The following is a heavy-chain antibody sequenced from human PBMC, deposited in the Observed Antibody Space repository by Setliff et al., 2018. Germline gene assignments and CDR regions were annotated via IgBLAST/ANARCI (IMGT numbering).Heavy chain of an antibody. CDR3: ARDHIYRGGSWYDYFDS. CDR2: IKQDGNQK. J-gene: IGHJ4*02. V-gene: IGHV3-7*01. D-gene: IGHD2-15*01. CDR1: GFTFSRYW. Sequence: PGGSLRLSCAASGFTFSRYWMSWVRQAPGKGLEWVANIKQDGNQKYYVDSVKGRFTISRDNAENSLYLQMNSLRAEDTAVYYCARDHIYRGGSWYDYFDSWGQGTLVTVSS.